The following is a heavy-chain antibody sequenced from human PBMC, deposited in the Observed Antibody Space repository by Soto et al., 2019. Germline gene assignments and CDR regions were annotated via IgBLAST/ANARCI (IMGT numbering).Heavy chain of an antibody. CDR1: GFSLSTSGVG. Sequence: QITLKEAGPTLVKPTQTLTLTCTFSGFSLSTSGVGVGWVRQPPGNALEWLALIYWDDDKRYNPSLRSRLAIFQGPPKNLVVLIMTNMDPEDTATYYCAHRVVWRPSDWSLGWFDPWGQGTLVTVSS. D-gene: IGHD3-9*01. CDR2: IYWDDDK. CDR3: AHRVVWRPSDWSLGWFDP. V-gene: IGHV2-5*02. J-gene: IGHJ5*02.